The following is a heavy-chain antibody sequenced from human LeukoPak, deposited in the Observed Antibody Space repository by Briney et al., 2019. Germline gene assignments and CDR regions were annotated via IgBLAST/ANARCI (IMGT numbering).Heavy chain of an antibody. CDR2: ISSSSSYI. CDR1: GFTFSSNS. CDR3: ARDGYCSGGSCYSDAFDI. D-gene: IGHD2-15*01. Sequence: GGSLRLSSAASGFTFSSNSMNWVRQAPGKGLEWDSSISSSSSYIYYADSVKGRFTISRDNAKNSLYLQMNSMRAEDTAVYYCARDGYCSGGSCYSDAFDIWGQGTMVTVSS. J-gene: IGHJ3*02. V-gene: IGHV3-21*01.